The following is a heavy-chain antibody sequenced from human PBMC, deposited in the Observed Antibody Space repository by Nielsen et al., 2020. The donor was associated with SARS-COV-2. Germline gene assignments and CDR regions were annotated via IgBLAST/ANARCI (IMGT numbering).Heavy chain of an antibody. V-gene: IGHV3-7*03. CDR3: ARVDSTRVFAILHWFDP. CDR2: INPDGTEK. D-gene: IGHD2-21*01. J-gene: IGHJ5*02. CDR1: GFTFNTYS. Sequence: GESLKISCAASGFTFNTYSMNWIRQAPGKGLEWVANINPDGTEKNYVDSVKGRFTISRDNAKNSLSLQMSTLRVEDTAVYYCARVDSTRVFAILHWFDPWGQGTLVTVSS.